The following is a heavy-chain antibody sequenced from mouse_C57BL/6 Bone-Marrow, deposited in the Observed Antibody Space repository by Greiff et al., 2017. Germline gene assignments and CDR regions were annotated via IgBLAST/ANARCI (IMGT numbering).Heavy chain of an antibody. CDR2: IHPSDSDT. V-gene: IGHV1-74*01. D-gene: IGHD2-2*01. J-gene: IGHJ2*01. CDR1: GNTFTSYW. CDR3: AIAPMVSFDY. Sequence: QVHVKQPGAELVKPGASVKVSCKASGNTFTSYWMHWVKQRPGQGLAWIGRIHPSDSDTNYNQKFKGKATLTVDKSYSTAYTQLSSLTSEDSAVYYCAIAPMVSFDYWGQGTTLTVSS.